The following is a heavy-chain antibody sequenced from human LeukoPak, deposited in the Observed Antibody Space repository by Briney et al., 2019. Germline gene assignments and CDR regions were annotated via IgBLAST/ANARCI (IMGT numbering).Heavy chain of an antibody. V-gene: IGHV4-34*01. J-gene: IGHJ4*02. CDR2: INHSGST. CDR1: GGSFSGYY. CDR3: ARGPYDFWSGYYHFDY. D-gene: IGHD3-3*01. Sequence: SETLSLTCAVYGGSFSGYYWSWIRQPPGKGLEWIGEINHSGSTNYNPSLKSRVTISVDTSKNQFSLKLSSVTAADTAVYYCARGPYDFWSGYYHFDYWGQGTLVTVSS.